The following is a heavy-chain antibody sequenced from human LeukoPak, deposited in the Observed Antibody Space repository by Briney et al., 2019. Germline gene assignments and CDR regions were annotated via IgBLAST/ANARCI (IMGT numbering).Heavy chain of an antibody. V-gene: IGHV3-74*01. CDR2: INSDGSST. D-gene: IGHD5-18*01. CDR1: GFTFSGYW. J-gene: IGHJ5*02. CDR3: ARSSSGYNYGRFDP. Sequence: GGSLRLSCAASGFTFSGYWMHWVRQAPGKGLVWVSRINSDGSSTSYADSVKGRFTISRDYAKNTLYLQMNSPRAEDTAVYYCARSSSGYNYGRFDPWGQGTLVTVSS.